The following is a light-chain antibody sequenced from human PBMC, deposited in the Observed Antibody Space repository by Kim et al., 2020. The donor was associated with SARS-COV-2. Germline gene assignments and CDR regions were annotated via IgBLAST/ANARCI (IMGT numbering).Light chain of an antibody. CDR1: NIGSKN. Sequence: SVALGQTARITCGGNNIGSKNVHWYQQKPGQAPVLVIYRDSNRPSGIPERFSGFNSRNTATLTISRAQAGDEADYYCQVWDSSTYVFGTGTKVTVL. CDR2: RDS. V-gene: IGLV3-9*01. J-gene: IGLJ1*01. CDR3: QVWDSSTYV.